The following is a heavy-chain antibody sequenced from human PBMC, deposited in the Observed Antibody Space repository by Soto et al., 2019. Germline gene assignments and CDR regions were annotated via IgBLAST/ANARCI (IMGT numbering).Heavy chain of an antibody. D-gene: IGHD3-10*01. CDR1: GGSISSGGYY. CDR2: IYYSGST. J-gene: IGHJ2*01. Sequence: QVQLQESGPGLVKPSQTLSLTCTVSGGSISSGGYYWSWIRQHPGKGLEWIGYIYYSGSTYYNPSLKSRVTISVDTSKNQFSLKLSSVTAADTAVYYCARTVLLWFGEFSDYWYFDLWGRGTLVTVSS. CDR3: ARTVLLWFGEFSDYWYFDL. V-gene: IGHV4-31*03.